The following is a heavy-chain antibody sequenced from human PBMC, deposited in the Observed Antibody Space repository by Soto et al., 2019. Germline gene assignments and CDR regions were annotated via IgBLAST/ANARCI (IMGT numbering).Heavy chain of an antibody. Sequence: PGESLKISCKGSGYSFTGYWIGWVRQMPGKGLEWMGIIYPGDSDTRYSPSFQGQVTISADKSISTAYLQWSSLKASDTAMYYCARHRSPWGTWLQFRPYYYGMDVWGQGTTVTVS. CDR3: ARHRSPWGTWLQFRPYYYGMDV. J-gene: IGHJ6*02. CDR1: GYSFTGYW. CDR2: IYPGDSDT. V-gene: IGHV5-51*01. D-gene: IGHD5-12*01.